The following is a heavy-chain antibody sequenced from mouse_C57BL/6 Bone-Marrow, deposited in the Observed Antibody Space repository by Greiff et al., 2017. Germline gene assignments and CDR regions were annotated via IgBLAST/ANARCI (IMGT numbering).Heavy chain of an antibody. CDR2: IDPSDSET. CDR3: ARLYGSSPFYLYY. Sequence: QVQLQQPGAELVRPGSSVKLSCKASGYTFTSYWMHWVKQRPIQGLEWIGNIDPSDSETHYNQKFKDKATLTVDKSSSTAYMQLSSLTPEDSAVYYCARLYGSSPFYLYYWGQGTTLTVSS. J-gene: IGHJ2*01. V-gene: IGHV1-52*01. D-gene: IGHD1-1*01. CDR1: GYTFTSYW.